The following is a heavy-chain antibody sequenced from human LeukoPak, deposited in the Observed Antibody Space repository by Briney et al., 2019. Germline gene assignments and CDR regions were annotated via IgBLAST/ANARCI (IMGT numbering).Heavy chain of an antibody. D-gene: IGHD2-2*01. Sequence: SVKVSCKASGGTFSSYAISWVRQAPGQGLEWMGGIIPIFGTANYAQKFQGRVTITTDESTSTAYMELSSLRSEDTAVYYCASSYGPRYCSSTSCYGLNWFDPWGQGTLVTVSS. J-gene: IGHJ5*02. V-gene: IGHV1-69*05. CDR3: ASSYGPRYCSSTSCYGLNWFDP. CDR1: GGTFSSYA. CDR2: IIPIFGTA.